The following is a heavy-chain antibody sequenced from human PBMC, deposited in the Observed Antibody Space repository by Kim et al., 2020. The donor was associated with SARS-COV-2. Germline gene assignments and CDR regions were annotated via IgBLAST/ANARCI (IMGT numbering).Heavy chain of an antibody. CDR2: INHSGST. CDR1: GGSFSGYY. Sequence: SETLSLTCAVYGGSFSGYYWSWIRQPPGKGLEWIGEINHSGSTNYNPSLKSRVTISVDTSKNQFSLKLSSVTAADTAVYYCARGPPSSMVRRVLLWFGELHFDYWGQGTLVTVSS. D-gene: IGHD3-10*01. V-gene: IGHV4-34*01. J-gene: IGHJ4*02. CDR3: ARGPPSSMVRRVLLWFGELHFDY.